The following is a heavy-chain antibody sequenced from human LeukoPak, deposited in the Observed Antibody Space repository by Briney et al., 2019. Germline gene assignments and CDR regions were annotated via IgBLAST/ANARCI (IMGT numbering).Heavy chain of an antibody. CDR1: GFTFTTYW. Sequence: PGGSLRLSCAASGFTFTTYWMHWVRQAPGKGLVWVARINIDGTTTYYADYVKGRFTISRDNAKNTVSLEMSSLRDDDTAVYHCVRAGASGTYGQFDAWGQGVLVTVSS. D-gene: IGHD3-10*01. CDR3: VRAGASGTYGQFDA. CDR2: INIDGTTT. J-gene: IGHJ5*02. V-gene: IGHV3-74*01.